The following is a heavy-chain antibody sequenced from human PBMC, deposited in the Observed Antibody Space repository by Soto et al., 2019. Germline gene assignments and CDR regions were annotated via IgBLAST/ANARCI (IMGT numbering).Heavy chain of an antibody. J-gene: IGHJ4*02. V-gene: IGHV6-1*01. CDR2: TYYRSKWYN. CDR3: ARVDQYYYDSSGYQGLLYY. CDR1: GDSVSSNSAA. Sequence: SQTLSLTCAISGDSVSSNSAAWNWIRQSPSRGLQWLGRTYYRSKWYNDYAVSVKSRITINPDTSKNQLSLQLNSGTPEDTAVYYCARVDQYYYDSSGYQGLLYYWGQGTLVTVSS. D-gene: IGHD3-22*01.